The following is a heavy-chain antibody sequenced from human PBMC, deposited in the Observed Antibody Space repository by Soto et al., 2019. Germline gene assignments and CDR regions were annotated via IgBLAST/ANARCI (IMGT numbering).Heavy chain of an antibody. D-gene: IGHD6-13*01. CDR3: ARDGLGGAAGLYYYYYGMDV. CDR2: ISAYNGNT. Sequence: ASVNVSWKAAGYGFSIYGISWVRQAPGQGLEWMGWISAYNGNTNYAQKLQGRVTMTTDTSTSTAYMELRSLRSDDTAVYYCARDGLGGAAGLYYYYYGMDVWGQGTTVTVSS. V-gene: IGHV1-18*01. CDR1: GYGFSIYG. J-gene: IGHJ6*02.